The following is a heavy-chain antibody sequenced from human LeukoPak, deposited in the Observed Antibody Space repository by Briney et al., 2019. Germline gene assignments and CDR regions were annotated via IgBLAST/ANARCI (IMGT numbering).Heavy chain of an antibody. CDR2: ISYDGSNK. CDR3: ARDGYNYFDY. D-gene: IGHD5-24*01. V-gene: IGHV3-30-3*01. J-gene: IGHJ4*02. Sequence: GGSLRLSCAASGFTFSSYAMHWVRQAPGKGLEWVAVISYDGSNKYYADSVKGRFTISRDNSKNTLYLQMNSLRAEDTAVYYCARDGYNYFDYWGQGTLVTVSS. CDR1: GFTFSSYA.